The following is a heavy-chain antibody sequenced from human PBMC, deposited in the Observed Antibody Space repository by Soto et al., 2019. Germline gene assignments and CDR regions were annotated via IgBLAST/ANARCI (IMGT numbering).Heavy chain of an antibody. V-gene: IGHV4-59*01. Sequence: PSQTLSLTCTVSGGSITSYYCSWIRQPPRKGLEWIGYMNSSGSTNYNPSLKSRVTISVDTSKNQFSLKLSSVTAADTAVYYCARERADYYYYYGLDVWGQGTTVTXSS. CDR3: ARERADYYYYYGLDV. CDR2: MNSSGST. CDR1: GGSITSYY. D-gene: IGHD6-13*01. J-gene: IGHJ6*02.